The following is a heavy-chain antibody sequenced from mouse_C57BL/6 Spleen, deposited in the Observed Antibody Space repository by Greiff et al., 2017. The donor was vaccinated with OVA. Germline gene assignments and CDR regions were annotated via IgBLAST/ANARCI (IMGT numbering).Heavy chain of an antibody. J-gene: IGHJ4*01. CDR1: GYTFTSYW. CDR3: ARITTVVPYYAMDY. Sequence: QVQLQQPGAELVMPGASVKLSCKASGYTFTSYWMHWVKQRPGQGLEWIGEIDPSDSYTNYNQKVKGKSTLTVDKSSSTAYMQLSSLTSEDSAVYYCARITTVVPYYAMDYWGQGTSVTVSS. CDR2: IDPSDSYT. V-gene: IGHV1-69*01. D-gene: IGHD1-1*01.